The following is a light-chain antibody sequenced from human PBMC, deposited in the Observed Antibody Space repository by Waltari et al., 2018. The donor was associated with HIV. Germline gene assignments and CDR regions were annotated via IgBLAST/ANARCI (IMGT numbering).Light chain of an antibody. CDR3: SSYTRSTTLV. CDR2: AVP. CDR1: NRDIGGFDS. V-gene: IGLV2-14*01. Sequence: QSALTQPASVSGSPGQSITLSSTGTNRDIGGFDSVSWYQPYPGIAPTLIIFAVPNRPAGISVRFSASKSGTTASLTISGLQAEDAADYYCSSYTRSTTLVFGGGTKVTVL. J-gene: IGLJ2*01.